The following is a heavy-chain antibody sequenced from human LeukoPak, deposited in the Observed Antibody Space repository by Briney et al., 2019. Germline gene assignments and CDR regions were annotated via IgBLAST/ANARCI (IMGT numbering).Heavy chain of an antibody. CDR3: AKVLSYYYMDV. Sequence: GGSLRLSCAASGFTFSSYGMHWVRQAPGKGLEWVTFIRYGGSNKQYADYVRGRFPIYRDNSKNTLYLQMSRLRVEDTAVYYCAKVLSYYYMDVWGKGTRSASP. V-gene: IGHV3-30*02. CDR1: GFTFSSYG. J-gene: IGHJ6*03. CDR2: IRYGGSNK.